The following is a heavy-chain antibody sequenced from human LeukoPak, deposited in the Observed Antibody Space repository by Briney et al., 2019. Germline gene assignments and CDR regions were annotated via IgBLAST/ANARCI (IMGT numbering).Heavy chain of an antibody. CDR1: GFTFSSYW. CDR2: INSDGSST. Sequence: GGSLRLSCAASGFTFSSYWMHWVRQAPGKGLVWVSRINSDGSSTSYADSVEGRFTISRDNAKNTLYLQMNSLRAEDTAVYYCAREWALSSLDAFDIWGQGTMVTVSS. CDR3: AREWALSSLDAFDI. J-gene: IGHJ3*02. D-gene: IGHD6-13*01. V-gene: IGHV3-74*01.